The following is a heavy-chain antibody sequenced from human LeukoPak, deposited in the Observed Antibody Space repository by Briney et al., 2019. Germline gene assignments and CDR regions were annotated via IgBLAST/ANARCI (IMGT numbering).Heavy chain of an antibody. CDR1: GFTFSDYS. D-gene: IGHD3-22*01. V-gene: IGHV3-11*01. CDR2: IGLSSGAR. Sequence: GGSLRLSCAASGFTFSDYSMNWVRQAPGKGLEWVSYIGLSSGARYYADSVKGRFSISSDNAKNSLSLQMNSLRAEDTAVYYCAKSSRRYYYDSSGYYQWGQGTLVTVSS. J-gene: IGHJ4*02. CDR3: AKSSRRYYYDSSGYYQ.